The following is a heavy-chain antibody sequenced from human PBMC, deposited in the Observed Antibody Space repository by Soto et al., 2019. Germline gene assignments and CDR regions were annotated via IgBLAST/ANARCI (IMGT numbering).Heavy chain of an antibody. D-gene: IGHD1-1*01. CDR1: GGSISSSNW. J-gene: IGHJ6*02. V-gene: IGHV4-4*02. Sequence: QVQLQESGPGLVKPSGTLSLTCAVSGGSISSSNWWSWVRQPPGKGLEWIGDIYHSGSTNYNPSLKSRFTISVDKSKNQFSLKLSSVPAADPAVYYCARGYDRYYGMDVWGQGTTVTVSS. CDR2: IYHSGST. CDR3: ARGYDRYYGMDV.